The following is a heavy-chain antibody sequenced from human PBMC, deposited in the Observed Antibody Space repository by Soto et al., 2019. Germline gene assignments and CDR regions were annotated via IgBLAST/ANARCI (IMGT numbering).Heavy chain of an antibody. CDR2: IYYSGST. V-gene: IGHV4-59*08. D-gene: IGHD3-3*01. CDR3: ARSPKYYDFWSGYYWFDP. Sequence: PSETLSLTCTVSGGSISSYYWSWIRQPPGKGLEWIGYIYYSGSTNYNPSLKSRVTISVDTSKNQFSLKLSSVTAADTAAYYCARSPKYYDFWSGYYWFDPWGQGTLVTVSS. J-gene: IGHJ5*02. CDR1: GGSISSYY.